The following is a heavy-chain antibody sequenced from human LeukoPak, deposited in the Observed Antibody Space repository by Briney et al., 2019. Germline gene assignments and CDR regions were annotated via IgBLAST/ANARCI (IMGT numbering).Heavy chain of an antibody. CDR1: GGSFSGYY. Sequence: SETLSLTCAVYGGSFSGYYWSWIRQPPGKGLEWIGEINHSGSTNYNPSLKSRVTISVDTSKNQFSLKLSSVTAADTAVYYCARGTDYDYYYYYMDVWGQGTLVTVSS. V-gene: IGHV4-34*01. CDR3: ARGTDYDYYYYYMDV. CDR2: INHSGST. D-gene: IGHD4-17*01. J-gene: IGHJ6*03.